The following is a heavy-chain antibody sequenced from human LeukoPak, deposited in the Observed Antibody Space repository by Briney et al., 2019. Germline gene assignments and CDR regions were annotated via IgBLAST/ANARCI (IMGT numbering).Heavy chain of an antibody. CDR1: GFTFSSYE. D-gene: IGHD5-12*01. V-gene: IGHV3-48*03. Sequence: RGSLRLSCAASGFTFSSYEMNWVRQAPGKGLEWVSYISSSGSTIYYADSVKGRFTISRDNAKNSLYLQMNSLRAEDTAVYYCARVHSGCDFFDYWGQGTLVTVSS. J-gene: IGHJ4*02. CDR2: ISSSGSTI. CDR3: ARVHSGCDFFDY.